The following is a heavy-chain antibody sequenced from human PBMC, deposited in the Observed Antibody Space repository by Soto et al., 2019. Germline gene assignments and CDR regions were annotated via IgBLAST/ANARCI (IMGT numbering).Heavy chain of an antibody. CDR3: ARENGVAVATILSYFDY. V-gene: IGHV1-69*01. J-gene: IGHJ4*02. CDR1: GGTFKNNG. CDR2: IIPVFGTT. Sequence: QVDLVQSGAEVKKAGSSVKVSCKAPGGTFKNNGISWVRQAPGQGLEWMGGIIPVFGTTKYAQRFQGRLTSTADDSTNTVYMELGSLRYDDTAIYYCARENGVAVATILSYFDYWGQGTLVTVSS. D-gene: IGHD6-19*01.